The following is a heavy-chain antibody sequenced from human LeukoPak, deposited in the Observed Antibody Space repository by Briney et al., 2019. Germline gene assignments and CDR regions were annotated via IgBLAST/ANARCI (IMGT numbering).Heavy chain of an antibody. J-gene: IGHJ5*02. D-gene: IGHD4-11*01. CDR3: ARDAGLGNYVRNLFDP. CDR2: INPNSGGT. V-gene: IGHV1-2*02. CDR1: GYTFTGYY. Sequence: GASVKVSCKASGYTFTGYYMHWVRQAPGQGLEWMGWINPNSGGTNYAQKFQGRVTMTRDTSISTAYMELSRLRSDDTAVYYCARDAGLGNYVRNLFDPWGQGTLVTVSS.